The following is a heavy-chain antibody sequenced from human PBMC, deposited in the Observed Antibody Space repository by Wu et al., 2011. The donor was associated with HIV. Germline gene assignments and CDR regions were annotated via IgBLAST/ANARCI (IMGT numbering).Heavy chain of an antibody. D-gene: IGHD3-22*01. CDR2: IIPIFGTA. Sequence: QVQLVQSGAEVKKPGSSVKVSCKASGGTFNSYGITWVRQAPGQGLEWMGGIIPIFGTANYAQKFQGRVTITADKSTSTAYMELSSLRSEDTAVYYCASTFDDSSGVEAPFDYWGQGTLVTVSS. V-gene: IGHV1-69*06. J-gene: IGHJ4*02. CDR1: GGTFNSYG. CDR3: ASTFDDSSGVEAPFDY.